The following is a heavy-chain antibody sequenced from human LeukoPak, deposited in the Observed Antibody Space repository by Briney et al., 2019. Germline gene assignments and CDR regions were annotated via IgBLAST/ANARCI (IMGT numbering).Heavy chain of an antibody. J-gene: IGHJ4*02. CDR2: IYTSGST. V-gene: IGHV4-4*07. CDR3: ARMKNTMVRGVIIDY. Sequence: PSETLSLTCTVSGGSISSYYWSWIRQLAGKGLEWIGRIYTSGSTNYNPSLKSRVTMSVDTSKNQFSLKLSSVTAADTAVYYCARMKNTMVRGVIIDYWGQGTLVTVSS. CDR1: GGSISSYY. D-gene: IGHD3-10*01.